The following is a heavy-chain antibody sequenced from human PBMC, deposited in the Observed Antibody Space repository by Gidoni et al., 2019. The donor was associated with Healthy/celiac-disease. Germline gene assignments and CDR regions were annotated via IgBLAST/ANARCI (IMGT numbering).Heavy chain of an antibody. CDR1: GFTFSSYG. Sequence: QVQLVESGGGVVQPGRSLRLSCAASGFTFSSYGMHWVRQAPGKGLEWVAVISYDGSNKYYADSVKGRFTISRDNSKNTLYLQMNSLRAEDTAVYYCAKDLSSVNPTGGFDYWGQGTLVTVSS. D-gene: IGHD3-22*01. V-gene: IGHV3-30*18. CDR2: ISYDGSNK. CDR3: AKDLSSVNPTGGFDY. J-gene: IGHJ4*02.